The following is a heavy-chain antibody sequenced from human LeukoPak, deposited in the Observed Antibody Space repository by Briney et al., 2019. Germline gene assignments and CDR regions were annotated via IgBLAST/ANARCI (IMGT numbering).Heavy chain of an antibody. Sequence: SETLSLTCTVSGGSISSYYWSWIRQPPGKGLEWIGYIYYSGSTNYNPSLKSRVTISVDTSKNQFSLKLSSVTAADTAVYYCARAKSSGWSDAFDIWGQGTMVTVSS. CDR3: ARAKSSGWSDAFDI. CDR1: GGSISSYY. J-gene: IGHJ3*02. D-gene: IGHD6-19*01. CDR2: IYYSGST. V-gene: IGHV4-59*01.